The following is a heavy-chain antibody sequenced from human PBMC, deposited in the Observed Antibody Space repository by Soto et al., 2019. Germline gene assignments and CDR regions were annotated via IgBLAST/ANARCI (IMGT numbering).Heavy chain of an antibody. Sequence: GASVKVSCKASGYTFTSYAMHWVRQAPGQRLEWMGWINAGNGNTKYSQKFQGRVTITRDTSTSTAYMELSSLRSEDTAVYYCARENWNYVNYYGMDVWGQGTTVTVSS. CDR1: GYTFTSYA. CDR3: ARENWNYVNYYGMDV. V-gene: IGHV1-3*01. CDR2: INAGNGNT. J-gene: IGHJ6*02. D-gene: IGHD1-7*01.